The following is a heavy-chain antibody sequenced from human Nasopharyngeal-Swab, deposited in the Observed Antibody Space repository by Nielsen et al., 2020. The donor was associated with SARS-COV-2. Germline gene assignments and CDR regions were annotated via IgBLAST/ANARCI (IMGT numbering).Heavy chain of an antibody. V-gene: IGHV3-72*01. CDR1: GFTFSDHY. D-gene: IGHD1-26*01. CDR3: DGLLGGGWELPGAFDI. J-gene: IGHJ3*02. Sequence: GESLKISCAASGFTFSDHYMDWVRQAPGKGLEWVGRTRNNANSYTTEYAASVKGRFTISRDDSKNSLYLQMNSLKTGDTAVYYCDGLLGGGWELPGAFDIWGQGTMVTVSS. CDR2: TRNNANSYTT.